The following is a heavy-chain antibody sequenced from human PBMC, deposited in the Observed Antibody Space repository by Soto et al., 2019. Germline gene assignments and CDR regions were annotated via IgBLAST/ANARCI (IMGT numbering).Heavy chain of an antibody. CDR1: GFTFSSYG. J-gene: IGHJ4*02. CDR3: ARDSLYSGYDFSY. Sequence: LRLSCAASGFTFSSYGMHWVRQAPGKGLEWVAVIWYDGSNKYYADSVKGRFTISRDNSKNTLYLQMNSLRAEDTAVYYCARDSLYSGYDFSYWGQGTLVTVSS. CDR2: IWYDGSNK. D-gene: IGHD5-12*01. V-gene: IGHV3-33*01.